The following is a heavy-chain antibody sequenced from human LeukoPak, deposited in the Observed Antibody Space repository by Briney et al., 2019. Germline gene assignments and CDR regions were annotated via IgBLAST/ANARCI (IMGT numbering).Heavy chain of an antibody. CDR3: AKEGRSLQTY. D-gene: IGHD5-24*01. Sequence: GGSLRLSCAASGFMFSSNWMSWVRLAPGKGLEWVANIKEDGTETYYVDSVKGRFTISRNNAKNSLYLQMNSLRVEDTAVYYCAKEGRSLQTYWGQGTLVTVSS. V-gene: IGHV3-7*03. CDR2: IKEDGTET. J-gene: IGHJ4*02. CDR1: GFMFSSNW.